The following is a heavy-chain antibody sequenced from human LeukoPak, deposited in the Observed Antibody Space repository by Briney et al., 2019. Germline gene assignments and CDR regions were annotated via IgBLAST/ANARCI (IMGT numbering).Heavy chain of an antibody. Sequence: PGGSLRLSCAASGFTFSSYAMHWVRQAPGKGLEWVAVILYDGSNKYYADSVKGRFTISRDNSKNTLYLQMNSLRAEDTAVYYCARVRPYYDILTGYKSYYYYGMDVWGQGTTVTVS. V-gene: IGHV3-30*04. D-gene: IGHD3-9*01. CDR1: GFTFSSYA. CDR2: ILYDGSNK. J-gene: IGHJ6*02. CDR3: ARVRPYYDILTGYKSYYYYGMDV.